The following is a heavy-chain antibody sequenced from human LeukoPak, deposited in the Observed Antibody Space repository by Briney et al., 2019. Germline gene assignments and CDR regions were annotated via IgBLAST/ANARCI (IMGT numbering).Heavy chain of an antibody. CDR2: INANNGET. Sequence: ASVKVSCKTSGYNFTTFGIAWVRQAPGQGLEWMGGINANNGETHYAQKFHDRVTMTTDSSTNTAYMELRGLKSDDSAMYYCSRESTFGAVVDFNYWSQGTLVTVSS. J-gene: IGHJ4*02. CDR3: SRESTFGAVVDFNY. D-gene: IGHD3-16*02. CDR1: GYNFTTFG. V-gene: IGHV1-18*01.